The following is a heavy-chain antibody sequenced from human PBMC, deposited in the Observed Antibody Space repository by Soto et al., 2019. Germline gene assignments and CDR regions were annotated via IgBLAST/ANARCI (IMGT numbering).Heavy chain of an antibody. Sequence: EVQLLESGGGLVQPGGSLRLSCAASGFTFSSYAMSWVRQAPGKGLEWVSAISGSGGSTYYADSVKGRFTISRDNSKNTLYLQMNSLRAEDTAVYYCAKEFLGGAYYQYYFDYWGQGTLVTVSS. CDR1: GFTFSSYA. CDR2: ISGSGGST. CDR3: AKEFLGGAYYQYYFDY. D-gene: IGHD1-26*01. V-gene: IGHV3-23*01. J-gene: IGHJ4*02.